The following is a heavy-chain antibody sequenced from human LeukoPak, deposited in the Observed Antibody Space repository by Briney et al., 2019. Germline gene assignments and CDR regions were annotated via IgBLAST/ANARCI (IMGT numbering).Heavy chain of an antibody. CDR1: GFTFSSYS. CDR2: ISSSSNTI. J-gene: IGHJ4*02. Sequence: GGSLRLSCAASGFTFSSYSMSWVRQAPGKGLEWISYISSSSNTIYYADSVKGRFTISRDNAKNSLYLQMNSLRAEDTAVYYCAREKLLASWGQGTLVTVSS. CDR3: AREKLLAS. V-gene: IGHV3-48*01. D-gene: IGHD2-15*01.